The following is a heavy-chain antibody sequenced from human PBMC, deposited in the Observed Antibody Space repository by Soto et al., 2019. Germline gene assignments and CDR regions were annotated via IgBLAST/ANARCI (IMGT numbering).Heavy chain of an antibody. J-gene: IGHJ4*02. V-gene: IGHV3-66*01. CDR2: IYSTGTT. Sequence: EVQLVESGGGLVQPGGSLRLSCAASGFTVTNNYMSWVRQAPGKGLEWVSLIYSTGTTYYADSVKGRFTISRYNSKNTLYLQMNSLRAEDTAVYYCVRDRHFGGVIAADDWGQGTLVTVSS. D-gene: IGHD3-16*02. CDR3: VRDRHFGGVIAADD. CDR1: GFTVTNNY.